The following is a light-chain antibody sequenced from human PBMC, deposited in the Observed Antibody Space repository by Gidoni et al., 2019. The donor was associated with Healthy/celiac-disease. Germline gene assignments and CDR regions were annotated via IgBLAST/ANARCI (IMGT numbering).Light chain of an antibody. V-gene: IGKV1-5*03. J-gene: IGKJ4*01. Sequence: DIQMTQSPSTLSASVGDRVTITCRASQSINSWLAWYQQKPGKAPKLLIYKASSLEGGVPSRFSGSGSGTEFTLTISSLQPDDFATYYCQQYNSYSPLTFXGXTKVEIK. CDR1: QSINSW. CDR3: QQYNSYSPLT. CDR2: KAS.